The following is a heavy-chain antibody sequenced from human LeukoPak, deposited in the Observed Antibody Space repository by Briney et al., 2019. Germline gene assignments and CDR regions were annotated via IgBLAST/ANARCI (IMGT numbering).Heavy chain of an antibody. D-gene: IGHD6-19*01. J-gene: IGHJ5*02. CDR2: IIPIFGTA. CDR1: GGTFSSYA. V-gene: IGHV1-69*01. CDR3: ARLSGSGWSQRS. Sequence: RISCKASGGTFSSYAISWVRQAPGQGLEWMGGIIPIFGTANYAQKFQGRVTITADESTSTAYMELSSLRSEDTAVYYCARLSGSGWSQRSWGQGTLVTVSS.